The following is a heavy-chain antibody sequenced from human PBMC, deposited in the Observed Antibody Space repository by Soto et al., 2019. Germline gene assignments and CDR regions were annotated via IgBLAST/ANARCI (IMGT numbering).Heavy chain of an antibody. V-gene: IGHV1-2*04. Sequence: ASVKVSCKASGYTFTDYYMHWVRQAPGQGLEWMGWINPNSGGTNYAQKFQGWVTMTRDTSISTAYMELSRLRSDDTAVYYCARDQPLAAAGTRSQYGMDVWGQGTTVTVSS. CDR1: GYTFTDYY. D-gene: IGHD6-13*01. CDR3: ARDQPLAAAGTRSQYGMDV. CDR2: INPNSGGT. J-gene: IGHJ6*02.